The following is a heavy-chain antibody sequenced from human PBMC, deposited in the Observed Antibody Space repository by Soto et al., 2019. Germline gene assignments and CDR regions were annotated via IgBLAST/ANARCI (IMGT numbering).Heavy chain of an antibody. CDR3: MIAARPPNYYYYGMDV. CDR1: GFTFSSYW. V-gene: IGHV3-74*01. Sequence: PGGSLRLSCAASGFTFSSYWMHWVRQAPGKGLVWVSRINSDGSSTSYADSVKGRFTISRDNAKNTLYLQMNSLRAEDTAVYYCMIAARPPNYYYYGMDVWGQGTTVTVS. D-gene: IGHD6-6*01. J-gene: IGHJ6*02. CDR2: INSDGSST.